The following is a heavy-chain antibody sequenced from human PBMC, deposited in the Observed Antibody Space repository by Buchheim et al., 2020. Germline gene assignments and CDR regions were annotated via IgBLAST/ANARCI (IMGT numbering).Heavy chain of an antibody. CDR1: GLTFSSYG. D-gene: IGHD2-15*01. J-gene: IGHJ4*02. Sequence: EVQLLESGGGLVKPGGSLRLSCAASGLTFSSYGMSWVRQAPGKGLEWVSAISGSGDRTTYADSVEGRFTISRDNSQNTEYLQRNGLRAEDTPVYYCANRNLLCGVTCYSPFDFWGQGTL. V-gene: IGHV3-23*01. CDR2: ISGSGDRT. CDR3: ANRNLLCGVTCYSPFDF.